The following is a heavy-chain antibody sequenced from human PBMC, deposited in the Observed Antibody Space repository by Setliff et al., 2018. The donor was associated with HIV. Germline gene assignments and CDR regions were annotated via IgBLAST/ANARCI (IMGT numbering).Heavy chain of an antibody. D-gene: IGHD5-12*01. CDR3: ARVVPREVAPGGFDI. V-gene: IGHV4-34*11. J-gene: IGHJ3*02. Sequence: PSETLSLTCAVYGESFNDYYWSWIRLPPGKGLEWIGYIYFTGSAGYNPSLKSRVSMSVDTSKNQFSLRVTSVTAADTAVYFCARVVPREVAPGGFDIWGQGTMVTVSS. CDR2: IYFTGSA. CDR1: GESFNDYY.